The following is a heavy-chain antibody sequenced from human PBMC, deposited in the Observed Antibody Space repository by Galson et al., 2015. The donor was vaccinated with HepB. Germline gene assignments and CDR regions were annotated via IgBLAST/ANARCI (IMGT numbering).Heavy chain of an antibody. CDR3: ARADGSGRFPFGY. CDR2: ISSSSSTI. D-gene: IGHD3-10*01. V-gene: IGHV3-48*01. Sequence: SLRLSCAASGFTFSSYSMNWVRQAPRKGLEWVSYISSSSSTIYYADSVKGRFTISRDNAKNSLYLQMNSLRAEDTAVYYCARADGSGRFPFGYWGQGTLVTVSS. CDR1: GFTFSSYS. J-gene: IGHJ4*02.